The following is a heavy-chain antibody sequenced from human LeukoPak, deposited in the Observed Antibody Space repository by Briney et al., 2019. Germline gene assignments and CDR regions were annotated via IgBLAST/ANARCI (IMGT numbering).Heavy chain of an antibody. Sequence: SGPTLVKPTQTLRLTCTFSGFSLSTSGVGVGWIRQPPGKALEWLALIYWDDDKRYSPSLKSRLTITKDTSKNQVVLTMTNMDPVDTATYYCAHITGGSIAVAGTYYFDYWGQGTLVTVSS. CDR3: AHITGGSIAVAGTYYFDY. CDR2: IYWDDDK. V-gene: IGHV2-5*02. CDR1: GFSLSTSGVG. J-gene: IGHJ4*02. D-gene: IGHD6-19*01.